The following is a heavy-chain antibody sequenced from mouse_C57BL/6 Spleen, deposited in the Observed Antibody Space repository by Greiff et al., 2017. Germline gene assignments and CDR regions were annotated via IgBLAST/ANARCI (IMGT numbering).Heavy chain of an antibody. J-gene: IGHJ3*01. CDR2: IDPETGGT. V-gene: IGHV1-15*01. CDR1: GYTFTDYE. D-gene: IGHD2-3*01. CDR3: TLYDGYLVAY. Sequence: VQLQQSGAELVRPGASVTLSCKASGYTFTDYEMPWVKQTPVHGLEWIGAIDPETGGTAYNQKFKGKAILTADKSSSTAYMELRSLTSEDSAVYYCTLYDGYLVAYWGQGTLVTVSA.